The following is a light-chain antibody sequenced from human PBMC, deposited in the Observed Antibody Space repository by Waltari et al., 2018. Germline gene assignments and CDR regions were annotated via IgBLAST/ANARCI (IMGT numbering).Light chain of an antibody. CDR3: CSDTVSGSYV. V-gene: IGLV2-14*03. Sequence: QSDLTQPASVSGSPGQSITIPCTGTSSYVGDYKHVSWYQQHPAKAPKLLIYDVTSRPSAVSDRFSGSKSGNTASLTISGLQAEDEADYYCCSDTVSGSYVFGGGTKVTVL. J-gene: IGLJ1*01. CDR2: DVT. CDR1: SSYVGDYKH.